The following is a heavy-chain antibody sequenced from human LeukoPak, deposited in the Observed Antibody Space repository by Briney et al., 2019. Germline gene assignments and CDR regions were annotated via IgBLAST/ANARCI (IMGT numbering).Heavy chain of an antibody. CDR3: ARDSPYFDP. CDR2: IYYSGST. V-gene: IGHV4-59*01. J-gene: IGHJ5*02. CDR1: GGSISSYY. Sequence: SETLSLTCTVSGGSISSYYWSWIRQPPGKGLEWIGYIYYSGSTNYNPSLKSRVTISVDTSKNQFSLKLSSVTAADTAVYYCARDSPYFDPWGQGTLVTVSS.